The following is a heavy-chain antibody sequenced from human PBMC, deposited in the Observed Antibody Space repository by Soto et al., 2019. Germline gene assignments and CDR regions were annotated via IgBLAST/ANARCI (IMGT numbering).Heavy chain of an antibody. Sequence: GGSLRLSCAASEFMFTSYWMHWVRQAPGKGLVWVSRISSDGSSTSYADSVRGRFTISRDNAKNTLYLHMNSLRAEGTAVYYCAKVRGRYYYYGLDVWGQGTTVTVSS. V-gene: IGHV3-74*01. CDR1: EFMFTSYW. J-gene: IGHJ6*02. CDR2: ISSDGSST. CDR3: AKVRGRYYYYGLDV.